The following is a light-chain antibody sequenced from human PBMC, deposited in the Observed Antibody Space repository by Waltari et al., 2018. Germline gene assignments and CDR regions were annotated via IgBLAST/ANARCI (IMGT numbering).Light chain of an antibody. V-gene: IGKV3-15*01. J-gene: IGKJ1*01. CDR3: QHYNKWPPA. CDR2: GAS. Sequence: EIVMTQSPVTLSVSPGERATLSCRASQSVGNNLAWYQQKPGQAPRLLIYGASTRATGIPGRFPGSGSGTEFTLTISSLQSDDFAVYQCQHYNKWPPAFGLGTKVEIK. CDR1: QSVGNN.